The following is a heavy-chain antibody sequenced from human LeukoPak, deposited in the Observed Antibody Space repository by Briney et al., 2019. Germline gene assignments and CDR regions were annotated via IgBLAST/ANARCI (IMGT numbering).Heavy chain of an antibody. CDR1: GYTFTGYY. CDR2: INPNSGGT. J-gene: IGHJ4*02. D-gene: IGHD6-13*01. Sequence: GASVKVSCKASGYTFTGYYMHWGRQAPGQRLEWMGWINPNSGGTNYAQKFQGRVTMTRDTSISTAYMELSRLRSDDTAVYYCARVLAGYSSSWYPGYWGQGTPVTVSS. V-gene: IGHV1-2*02. CDR3: ARVLAGYSSSWYPGY.